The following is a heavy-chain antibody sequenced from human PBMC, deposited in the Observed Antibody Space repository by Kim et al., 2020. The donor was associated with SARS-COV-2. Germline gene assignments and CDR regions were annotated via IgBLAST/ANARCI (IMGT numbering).Heavy chain of an antibody. CDR3: ARGAVAGPDWYFDL. V-gene: IGHV3-13*05. CDR2: IGTAGDP. J-gene: IGHJ2*01. CDR1: GFTFSSYD. Sequence: GGSLRLSCAASGFTFSSYDMHWVRQATGKGLEWVSAIGTAGDPYYPGSVKGRFTISRENAKNSLYLQMNSLRAGDTAVYYCARGAVAGPDWYFDLWGRGTLVTVSS. D-gene: IGHD6-19*01.